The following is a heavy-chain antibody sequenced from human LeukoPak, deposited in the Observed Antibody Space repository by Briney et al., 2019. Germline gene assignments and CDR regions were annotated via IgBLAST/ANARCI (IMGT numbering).Heavy chain of an antibody. D-gene: IGHD6-13*01. CDR1: GYTFTSSV. J-gene: IGHJ4*02. Sequence: ASVKVSCKASGYTFTSSVIHWVRQAPGQGLEWMGWVNAGYGNTKYSQKFQDRVTITRDTSASTAYMELSSLRSEDTAVYYCARGHWYSSSWYFDYWGQGALVTVSS. V-gene: IGHV1-3*01. CDR2: VNAGYGNT. CDR3: ARGHWYSSSWYFDY.